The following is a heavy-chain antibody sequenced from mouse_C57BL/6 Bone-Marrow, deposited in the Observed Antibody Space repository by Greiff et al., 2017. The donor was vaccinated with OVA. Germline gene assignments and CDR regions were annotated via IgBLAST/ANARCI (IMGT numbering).Heavy chain of an antibody. D-gene: IGHD4-1*01. J-gene: IGHJ3*01. CDR3: ASRDWDQAWFAY. CDR1: GYTFTSYT. Sequence: VQRVESGAELARPGASVKMSCKASGYTFTSYTMHWVKQRPGQGLEWIGYINPSSGYTKYNQKFKDKATLTADKSSSTAYMQLSSLTSEDSAVYYCASRDWDQAWFAYWGQGTLVTVSA. CDR2: INPSSGYT. V-gene: IGHV1-4*01.